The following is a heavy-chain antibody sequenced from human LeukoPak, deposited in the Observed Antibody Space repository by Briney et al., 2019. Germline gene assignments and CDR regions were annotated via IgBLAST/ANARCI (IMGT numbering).Heavy chain of an antibody. J-gene: IGHJ4*02. CDR2: ISGGGVNT. D-gene: IGHD3-9*01. Sequence: GGSLRLSCAASGFRFSSYAMSWVRQAPGKGLEWVSVISGGGVNTNYADSVKGRFTISRDNSRNILTLQMNSLRAEEPGGCNCAPPVVSSALTGRPGYWGQGNVVTVSS. CDR1: GFRFSSYA. CDR3: APPVVSSALTGRPGY. V-gene: IGHV3-23*01.